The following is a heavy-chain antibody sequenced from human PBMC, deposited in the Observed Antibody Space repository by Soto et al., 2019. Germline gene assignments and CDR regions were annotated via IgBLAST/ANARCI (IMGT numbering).Heavy chain of an antibody. CDR1: GGSFSGYY. J-gene: IGHJ6*02. V-gene: IGHV4-34*01. CDR2: INHSGST. CDR3: ARGQRGRYCSGGSCYYYYGMDV. Sequence: QVQLQQWGAGLLKPSETLSLTCAVYGGSFSGYYWSWIRQPPGKGLEWIGEINHSGSTNYNPSLKSRVTISVDTSKNQFSRRLSSVTAADTAVYYCARGQRGRYCSGGSCYYYYGMDVWGQGTTVTVSS. D-gene: IGHD2-15*01.